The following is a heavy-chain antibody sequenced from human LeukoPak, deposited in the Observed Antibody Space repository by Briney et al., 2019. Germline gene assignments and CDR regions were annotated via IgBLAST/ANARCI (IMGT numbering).Heavy chain of an antibody. CDR2: IYYSGST. J-gene: IGHJ4*02. CDR3: ASRKLGNDY. CDR1: GGSISSSSYY. D-gene: IGHD7-27*01. V-gene: IGHV4-39*07. Sequence: SSETLSLTCTVAGGSISSSSYYWGWIRQPPGKGLEWIGSIYYSGSTYYNPSLKSRVTISVDTSKNQFSLKLSSVTSADTAVYYCASRKLGNDYWGQGILVTVTS.